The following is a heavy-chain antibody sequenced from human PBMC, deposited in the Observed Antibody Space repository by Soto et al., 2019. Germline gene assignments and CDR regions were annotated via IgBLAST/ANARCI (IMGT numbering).Heavy chain of an antibody. CDR3: ARDRASGWYVFYYFDY. CDR1: GFTFSSYG. J-gene: IGHJ4*02. CDR2: IWYDGSNK. V-gene: IGHV3-33*01. D-gene: IGHD6-19*01. Sequence: PGGSLRLSCAASGFTFSSYGMHWVRQAPGKGLEWVAVIWYDGSNKYYADSVKGRFTISRDNSKNTLYLQMNSLRAEDTAVYYCARDRASGWYVFYYFDYWGQGTLVTVSS.